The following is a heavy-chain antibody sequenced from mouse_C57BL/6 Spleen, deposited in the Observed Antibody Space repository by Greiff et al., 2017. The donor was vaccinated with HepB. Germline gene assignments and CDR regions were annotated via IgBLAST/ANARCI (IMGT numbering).Heavy chain of an antibody. CDR3: ARRTVAFDY. Sequence: QVQLQQPGAELVMPGASVKLSCKASGYTFTSCWMHWVKQRPGQGLEWIGEIDPSDSYTNYNQKFKGKSTLTVDKSSSTAYMQLSSLTSEDSAVYYCARRTVAFDYWGQGTTLTVSS. CDR2: IDPSDSYT. J-gene: IGHJ2*01. D-gene: IGHD1-1*01. CDR1: GYTFTSCW. V-gene: IGHV1-69*01.